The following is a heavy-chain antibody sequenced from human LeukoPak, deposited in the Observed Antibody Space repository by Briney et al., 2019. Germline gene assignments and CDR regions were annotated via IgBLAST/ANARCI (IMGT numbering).Heavy chain of an antibody. J-gene: IGHJ4*02. D-gene: IGHD3-3*01. Sequence: SETLSLTCTVSGGSISSYYWSWIRQPPGKGLEWIGYIYYSGSTNYNPSLKSRVTISVDTSKNQFSLKLSSVTAADTAVYYCARGGFYDFGNYWGQGTLVTVSS. CDR2: IYYSGST. CDR3: ARGGFYDFGNY. CDR1: GGSISSYY. V-gene: IGHV4-59*01.